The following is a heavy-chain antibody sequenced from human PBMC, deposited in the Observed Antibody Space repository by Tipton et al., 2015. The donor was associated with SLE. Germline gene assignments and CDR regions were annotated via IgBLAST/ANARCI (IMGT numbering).Heavy chain of an antibody. CDR2: ISHDGSNK. J-gene: IGHJ4*02. Sequence: SLRLSCAASGFAFSTYRMNWVRQAPGKGLEWVALISHDGSNKFYADSVKGRFTISRDNSKNTLYVQMNSLRAEDTAVYYCAKVGPAFCGGDCYSDSWGQGTQVTVSS. D-gene: IGHD2-21*01. CDR1: GFAFSTYR. CDR3: AKVGPAFCGGDCYSDS. V-gene: IGHV3-30*18.